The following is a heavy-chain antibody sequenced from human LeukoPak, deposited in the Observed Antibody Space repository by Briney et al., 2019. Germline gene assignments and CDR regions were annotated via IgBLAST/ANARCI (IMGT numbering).Heavy chain of an antibody. D-gene: IGHD6-6*01. J-gene: IGHJ4*02. CDR1: GYTFTSYG. CDR3: ARDFRWRGSSSRSLDY. V-gene: IGHV1-18*01. Sequence: GASVKVSCKASGYTFTSYGISWGRQAPGQGREWMGWISAYNGNTNYAQKLQGRVTMTTDTSTSTAYMELRSLRSDDPAVYYCARDFRWRGSSSRSLDYWGQGTLVTVSS. CDR2: ISAYNGNT.